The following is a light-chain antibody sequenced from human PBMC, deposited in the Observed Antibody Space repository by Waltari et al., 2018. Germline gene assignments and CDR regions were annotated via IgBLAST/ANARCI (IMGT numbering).Light chain of an antibody. J-gene: IGKJ4*01. CDR2: AAS. CDR1: QGVSSW. Sequence: DIQMTQSPSSVSASVGDSVTITCRASQGVSSWLGWYQLKPGKAPKLLIYAASTLQRGVPSRFSGRGYGTEFTLTITSLQHEDFALYFCQQSNSFPLTFGGGTKVEI. V-gene: IGKV1-12*01. CDR3: QQSNSFPLT.